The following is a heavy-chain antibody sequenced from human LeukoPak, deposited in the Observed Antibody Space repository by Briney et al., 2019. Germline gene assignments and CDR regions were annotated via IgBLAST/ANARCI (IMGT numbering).Heavy chain of an antibody. D-gene: IGHD5-12*01. J-gene: IGHJ4*02. Sequence: ASVKVSCKASGYTFTSYDINWVRQATGQGLEWMGWMNPNSGNTGYAQKFQGRVTMTRDTSTSTVYMELSSLRSEDTAVYYCARDIVATGFDYWGQGTLVTVSS. V-gene: IGHV1-8*01. CDR3: ARDIVATGFDY. CDR2: MNPNSGNT. CDR1: GYTFTSYD.